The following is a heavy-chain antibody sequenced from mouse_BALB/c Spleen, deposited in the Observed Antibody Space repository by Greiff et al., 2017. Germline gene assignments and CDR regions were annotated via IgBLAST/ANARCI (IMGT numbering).Heavy chain of an antibody. V-gene: IGHV5-6-5*01. Sequence: DVHLVESGGGLVKPGGSLKLSCAASGFTFSSYAMSWVRQTPEKRLEWVASISSGGSTYYPDSVKGRFTISRDNARNILYLQMSSLRSEDTAMYYCARGIIYYGYERAFAYWGQGTLVTVSA. D-gene: IGHD2-2*01. CDR1: GFTFSSYA. CDR3: ARGIIYYGYERAFAY. CDR2: ISSGGST. J-gene: IGHJ3*01.